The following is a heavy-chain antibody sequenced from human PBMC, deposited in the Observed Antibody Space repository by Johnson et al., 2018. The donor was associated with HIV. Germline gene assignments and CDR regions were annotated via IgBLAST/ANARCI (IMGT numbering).Heavy chain of an antibody. V-gene: IGHV3-64*01. D-gene: IGHD3-10*01. CDR2: ISSNGIGT. CDR1: KLTFSSYA. J-gene: IGHJ3*02. CDR3: ARSRGPMRKDAFDI. Sequence: VQLVESGGGLVQPGGSLRLSCAASKLTFSSYAMHWVRQAPGKGLEYVSAISSNGIGTYYANSVDGRFTISRDNDKNTLYIEMGSLRVEDMAVYYCARSRGPMRKDAFDIWGQGTKVTVSS.